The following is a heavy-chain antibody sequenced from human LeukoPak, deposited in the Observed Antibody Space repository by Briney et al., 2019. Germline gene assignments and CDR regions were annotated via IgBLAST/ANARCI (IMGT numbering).Heavy chain of an antibody. J-gene: IGHJ4*02. CDR3: ARDGEMATSPFGY. CDR1: SGSISSYY. CDR2: IYYSGST. D-gene: IGHD5-24*01. V-gene: IGHV4-59*01. Sequence: SETLSLTCTVSSGSISSYYWSRIRQPPGKGLEWIGYIYYSGSTNYNPSLKSRVTISVDTSKNQFSLKLSSVTVADTAVYYCARDGEMATSPFGYWGQGTLVTVSS.